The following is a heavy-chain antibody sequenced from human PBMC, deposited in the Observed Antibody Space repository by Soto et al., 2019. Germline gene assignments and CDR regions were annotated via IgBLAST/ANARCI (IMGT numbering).Heavy chain of an antibody. CDR1: GYTLTELS. D-gene: IGHD1-26*01. V-gene: IGHV1-24*01. CDR2: FDPEDGET. CDR3: ATKIVDFYYYGMDV. Sequence: GASGKVSCKVSGYTLTELSMHWVRQAPGKGLEWMGGFDPEDGETIYAQKFQGRVTMTEDTSTDTAYMELSSLRSEDTAVYYCATKIVDFYYYGMDVWGQGTTVTVSS. J-gene: IGHJ6*02.